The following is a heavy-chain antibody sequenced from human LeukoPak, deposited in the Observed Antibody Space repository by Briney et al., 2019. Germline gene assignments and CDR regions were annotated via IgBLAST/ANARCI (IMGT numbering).Heavy chain of an antibody. CDR2: IYPGDSNT. V-gene: IGHV5-51*01. CDR1: GYRFTNYW. J-gene: IGHJ2*01. CDR3: ARRVVNNRNWYFNL. Sequence: KYGESLKVSCKGSGYRFTNYWIGWVRQMPGKGLEWMGIIYPGDSNTRYSPSFQGKVTISADKSINTAYVQWSSLKASDTAMYYCARRVVNNRNWYFNLWGRGTLVTVSS. D-gene: IGHD4-23*01.